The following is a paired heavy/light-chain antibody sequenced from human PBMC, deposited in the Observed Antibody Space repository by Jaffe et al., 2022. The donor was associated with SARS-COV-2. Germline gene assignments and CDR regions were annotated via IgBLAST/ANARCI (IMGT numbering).Heavy chain of an antibody. Sequence: QVQLQESGPGLVKPSETLSLTCTVSGGSISSYYWSWIRQPAGKGLEWIGRIYTSGSTNYNPSLKSRVTMSVDTSKNQFSLKLSSVTAADTAVYYCATNYYDSSGYYYPDYWGQGTLVTVSS. D-gene: IGHD3-22*01. CDR3: ATNYYDSSGYYYPDY. J-gene: IGHJ4*02. CDR1: GGSISSYY. V-gene: IGHV4-4*07. CDR2: IYTSGST.
Light chain of an antibody. Sequence: SYELTQPPSVSVSPGQTARITCSGDALPKKYPYWYQQKSGQAPVLVIYEDSKRPSGIPERFSGSSSGTMATLTISGAQVEDEADYYCYSTDSSGNHEVFGGGTKLTVL. CDR3: YSTDSSGNHEV. J-gene: IGLJ2*01. V-gene: IGLV3-10*01. CDR1: ALPKKY. CDR2: EDS.